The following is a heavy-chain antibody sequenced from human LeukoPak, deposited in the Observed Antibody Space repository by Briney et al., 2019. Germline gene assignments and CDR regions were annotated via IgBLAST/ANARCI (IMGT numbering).Heavy chain of an antibody. V-gene: IGHV3-7*01. CDR2: IKQDGSEK. D-gene: IGHD3-3*01. CDR3: ARSAANYDFWSGYNV. J-gene: IGHJ6*04. Sequence: PGGSLRLSCAASGFTFSTYWMSWVRQAPGKGLEWVANIKQDGSEKYYVDSVKGRFTISRDNAKNSLSLQMNSLRAEDTAVYYCARSAANYDFWSGYNVWGKGTTVTVSS. CDR1: GFTFSTYW.